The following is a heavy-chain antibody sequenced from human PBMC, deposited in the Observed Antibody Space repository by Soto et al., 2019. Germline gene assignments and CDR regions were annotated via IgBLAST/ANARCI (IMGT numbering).Heavy chain of an antibody. CDR2: IYTSGRS. V-gene: IGHV4-4*07. Sequence: SQSLSLTCTVSGSSISSYYWSWIRQPAGKGLEWIGRIYTSGRSNYNPCLKSRVTISVDTSKNQFSLKLRSVTAADTAVYYCARDRDSAVAGTNYWFDPWGQGTLVTVSS. CDR3: ARDRDSAVAGTNYWFDP. D-gene: IGHD6-19*01. CDR1: GSSISSYY. J-gene: IGHJ5*02.